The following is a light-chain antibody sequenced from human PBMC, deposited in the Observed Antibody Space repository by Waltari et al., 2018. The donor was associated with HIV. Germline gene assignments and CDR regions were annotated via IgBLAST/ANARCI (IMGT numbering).Light chain of an antibody. CDR3: AAWDDSMNGYV. CDR1: SSNIGINT. J-gene: IGLJ1*01. V-gene: IGLV1-44*01. CDR2: SND. Sequence: QSVLTQPPSASGTPGQRVAISCSGSSSNIGINTANCYQHLPGTAPKLLIYSNDQRPSGVPDRFSGSKSGTSASLAISGLQSEDEADYYCAAWDDSMNGYVFGTGTKVTVL.